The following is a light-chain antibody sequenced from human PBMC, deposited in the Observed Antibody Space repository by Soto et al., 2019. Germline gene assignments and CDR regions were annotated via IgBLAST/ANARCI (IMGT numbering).Light chain of an antibody. CDR3: CSYTRTSNHYF. J-gene: IGLJ1*01. Sequence: VLTQPPSASGSPGQSITISCTGTSSDIGGYDYVSWYQQRPGKAPKLMIYEVRYRPSGVSNRFSGSKSGNTASLTISGLQAEDEADYYCCSYTRTSNHYFFGSGTKVTVL. CDR2: EVR. CDR1: SSDIGGYDY. V-gene: IGLV2-14*01.